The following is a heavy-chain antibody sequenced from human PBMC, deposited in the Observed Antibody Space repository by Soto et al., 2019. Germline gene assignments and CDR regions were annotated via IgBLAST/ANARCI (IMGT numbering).Heavy chain of an antibody. CDR2: ISYDGSNK. D-gene: IGHD6-19*01. Sequence: GGSLRLSCAASGFTFSIYAMHWVRQAPGKGLEWVAVISYDGSNKYYADSVKGRFTISRDNSKNTLYLQMNSLRAEDTAVYYCARCRGGIAVAGTGYFDYWGQGTLVTVSS. J-gene: IGHJ4*02. V-gene: IGHV3-30-3*01. CDR3: ARCRGGIAVAGTGYFDY. CDR1: GFTFSIYA.